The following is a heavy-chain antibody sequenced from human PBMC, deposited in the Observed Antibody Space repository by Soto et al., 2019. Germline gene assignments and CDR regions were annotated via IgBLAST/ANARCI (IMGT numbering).Heavy chain of an antibody. CDR2: ISYDGSSR. V-gene: IGHV3-30-3*01. CDR1: GFTFRNYP. J-gene: IGHJ3*02. Sequence: GGSLRLSCAASGFTFRNYPMNWVRQAPDKGLEWVAVISYDGSSRDYADSVRGRFTISRDNSKNTLYLQMNSLRPEDTAVYYCAQLLGGSYAFEIWGQGTMVTVSS. D-gene: IGHD1-26*01. CDR3: AQLLGGSYAFEI.